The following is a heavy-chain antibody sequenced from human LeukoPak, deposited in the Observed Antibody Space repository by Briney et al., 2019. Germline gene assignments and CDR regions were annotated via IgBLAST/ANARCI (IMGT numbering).Heavy chain of an antibody. Sequence: GGSLRLSCAASGFTFSSYWMSWVRQAPGKGLEWVANIKQDGSEKYYVDSVKGRFTISRDNAKNSLYLQMNSLRAEDTAVYYCAKDRGLRFLEWLPKYWGQGTLVTVSS. CDR2: IKQDGSEK. CDR3: AKDRGLRFLEWLPKY. V-gene: IGHV3-7*01. CDR1: GFTFSSYW. D-gene: IGHD3-3*01. J-gene: IGHJ4*02.